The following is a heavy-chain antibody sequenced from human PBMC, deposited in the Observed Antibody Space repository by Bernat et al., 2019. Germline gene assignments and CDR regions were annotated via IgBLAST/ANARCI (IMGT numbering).Heavy chain of an antibody. D-gene: IGHD4-17*01. CDR1: GGTFSSYA. V-gene: IGHV1-69*12. J-gene: IGHJ6*02. CDR2: TIPIFGTA. CDR3: ARTTVTNYYYYGMDV. Sequence: QVQLVQSGAEVKKPGSSVKVSCKASGGTFSSYAISWVRQAPGQGLEWMGGTIPIFGTANYEQKFQGRVTITADESTSTAYMELSSLRSEDTAVYYCARTTVTNYYYYGMDVWGQGTTVTVSS.